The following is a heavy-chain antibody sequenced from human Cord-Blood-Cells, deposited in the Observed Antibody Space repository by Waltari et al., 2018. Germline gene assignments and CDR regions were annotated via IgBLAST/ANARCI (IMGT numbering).Heavy chain of an antibody. V-gene: IGHV3-74*01. Sequence: EVQLVESGGGLVQPGGSLRLSCAASGFTFSSYWMHWVRQAPGKGLVWVSRINSGGSSTSYADSVKGRFTISRDNAKNTLYLQMNSLRAEDTAVYYCASDRWGRFLEWDYWGQGTLVTVSS. CDR2: INSGGSST. J-gene: IGHJ4*02. D-gene: IGHD3-3*01. CDR1: GFTFSSYW. CDR3: ASDRWGRFLEWDY.